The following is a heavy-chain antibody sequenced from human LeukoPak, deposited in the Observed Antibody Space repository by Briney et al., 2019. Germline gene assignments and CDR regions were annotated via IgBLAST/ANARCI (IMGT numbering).Heavy chain of an antibody. J-gene: IGHJ3*02. CDR2: IYTSGST. CDR3: AREEGALRYFDWLLNAFDI. D-gene: IGHD3-9*01. V-gene: IGHV4-4*07. CDR1: GGSIGSHY. Sequence: LETLSLTCTVSGGSIGSHYWTWIRQPAGKGLEWIGRIYTSGSTNYNPSLKSRVTISVDTSKNQFSLKLSSVTAADTAVYYCAREEGALRYFDWLLNAFDIWGQGTMVTVSS.